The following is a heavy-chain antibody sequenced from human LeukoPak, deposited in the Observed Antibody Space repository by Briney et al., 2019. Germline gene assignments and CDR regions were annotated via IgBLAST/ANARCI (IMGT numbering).Heavy chain of an antibody. V-gene: IGHV4-39*07. CDR3: ARGGYSGYPYYYYYYMDV. CDR2: IYYSGTT. CDR1: GGSISSRSYY. D-gene: IGHD5-12*01. Sequence: PSETLSLTCTVSGGSISSRSYYWGWIRQPPGKGLEWIGSIYYSGTTYYNPSLKSRVTISVDTSKNQFSLKLSSVTAADTAVYYCARGGYSGYPYYYYYYMDVWGKGTTVTVSS. J-gene: IGHJ6*03.